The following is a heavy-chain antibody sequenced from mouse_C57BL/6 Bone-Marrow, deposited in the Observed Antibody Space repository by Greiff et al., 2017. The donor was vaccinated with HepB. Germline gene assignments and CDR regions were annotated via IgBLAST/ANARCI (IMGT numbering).Heavy chain of an antibody. CDR3: KWVVYGSSSPYFDS. D-gene: IGHD1-1*01. CDR1: GYTFTSYW. V-gene: IGHV1-7*01. Sequence: VQLQQSGAELAKPGASVKLSCKASGYTFTSYWMHWVKQRPGQGLEWIGYINPSSGYTKYNQKFKDKATLTADKSSSTAYMQLSSLTYEDSAVFSCKWVVYGSSSPYFDSWGQATTLTVSS. J-gene: IGHJ2*01. CDR2: INPSSGYT.